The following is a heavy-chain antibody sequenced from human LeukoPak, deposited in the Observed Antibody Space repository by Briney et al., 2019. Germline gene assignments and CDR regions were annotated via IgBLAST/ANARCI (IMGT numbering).Heavy chain of an antibody. V-gene: IGHV1-8*01. D-gene: IGHD4-23*01. CDR2: MNPNSGNT. CDR1: GYTFTSYD. Sequence: ASVKVSCKASGYTFTSYDINWVRQATGQGLEWMGWMNPNSGNTGYAQKFQGRVTMTRDTSTSTVYMELSSLRSEDTAVYYCAREWMFIGNLAYAFDIWGQGTLVTVSS. CDR3: AREWMFIGNLAYAFDI. J-gene: IGHJ3*02.